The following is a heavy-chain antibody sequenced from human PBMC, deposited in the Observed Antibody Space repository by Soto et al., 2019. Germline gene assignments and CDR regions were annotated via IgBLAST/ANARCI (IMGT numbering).Heavy chain of an antibody. Sequence: QVQLQESGPGLVKPSGTLSLTCAVSGVSISIHDWWTWVRQPPGKGLEWIGESHQSGNTNYNSSLESRVTISVDKSKNQFSLNLSSVTVADTAVYYCATRDTSRFYWGQGTLVTVSS. CDR2: SHQSGNT. J-gene: IGHJ4*02. CDR3: ATRDTSRFY. CDR1: GVSISIHDW. V-gene: IGHV4-4*02. D-gene: IGHD6-13*01.